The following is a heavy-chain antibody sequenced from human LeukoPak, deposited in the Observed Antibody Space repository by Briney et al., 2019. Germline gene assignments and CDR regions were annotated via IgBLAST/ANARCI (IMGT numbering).Heavy chain of an antibody. CDR1: GLTFSSDA. CDR3: ARLGLVRARNYLDY. D-gene: IGHD1-26*01. V-gene: IGHV3-23*01. Sequence: GRSLRLSCAASGLTFSSDAMSWGRQAPGKGLDWVSAISGSGDNTYYADSVKGRFTISRDNSKNTLYLQMNNLRAEDTAVYYCARLGLVRARNYLDYWGQGTLVTVSS. CDR2: ISGSGDNT. J-gene: IGHJ4*02.